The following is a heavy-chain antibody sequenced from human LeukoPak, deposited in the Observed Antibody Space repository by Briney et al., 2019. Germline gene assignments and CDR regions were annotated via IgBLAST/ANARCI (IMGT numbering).Heavy chain of an antibody. V-gene: IGHV7-4-1*02. CDR2: INTNTGNP. Sequence: ASVKVSCKASGGTFSSYAISWVRQAPGQGLEWMGWINTNTGNPTYAQGFTGRFVFSLDTSVSTAYLQISSLKAEDTAVYYCARGKRSNRYYGMDVWGQGTTVTVSS. D-gene: IGHD4-11*01. CDR1: GGTFSSYA. J-gene: IGHJ6*02. CDR3: ARGKRSNRYYGMDV.